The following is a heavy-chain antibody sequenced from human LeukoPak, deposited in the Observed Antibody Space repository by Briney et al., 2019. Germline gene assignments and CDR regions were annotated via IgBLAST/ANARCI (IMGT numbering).Heavy chain of an antibody. Sequence: PSETLSLTCTVSGGSISSYYWRWIRQPPGKGLEWIGYIYYSGSTNYNPSLKSRVTISVDTSKNQFSLKLSSVTAADTAVYYCARGGAAAGLLYYYYGMAVWGQGTTVTVSS. J-gene: IGHJ6*02. CDR3: ARGGAAAGLLYYYYGMAV. V-gene: IGHV4-59*01. D-gene: IGHD6-13*01. CDR2: IYYSGST. CDR1: GGSISSYY.